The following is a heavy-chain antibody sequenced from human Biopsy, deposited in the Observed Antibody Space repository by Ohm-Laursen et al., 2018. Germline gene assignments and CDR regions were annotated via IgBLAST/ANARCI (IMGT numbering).Heavy chain of an antibody. CDR3: ATSGAADSWGNYYGMDV. J-gene: IGHJ6*02. Sequence: SLRLSCAASGFDFSDYSMSWVRQAPGKGLEWVANIKQDGSEKYSVDSVKGRFTISRDNSRDTLYLQMSSLRAEDTAVYYCATSGAADSWGNYYGMDVWGQGTTVTVSS. CDR1: GFDFSDYS. CDR2: IKQDGSEK. D-gene: IGHD3-16*01. V-gene: IGHV3-7*01.